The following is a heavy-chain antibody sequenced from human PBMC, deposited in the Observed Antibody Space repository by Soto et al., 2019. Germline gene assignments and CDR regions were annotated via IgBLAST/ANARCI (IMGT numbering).Heavy chain of an antibody. D-gene: IGHD2-21*01. V-gene: IGHV5-51*01. Sequence: GESLKISCQGSGYRFTSYWIGWVRQMPGKGLEWMGIIYPGDSDTRYSPSFQGQVTISADKSISTAYLQWSSLKASDTAMYYCARVRVVVIAKDAFDIWGQGTMVTVSS. CDR1: GYRFTSYW. CDR2: IYPGDSDT. J-gene: IGHJ3*02. CDR3: ARVRVVVIAKDAFDI.